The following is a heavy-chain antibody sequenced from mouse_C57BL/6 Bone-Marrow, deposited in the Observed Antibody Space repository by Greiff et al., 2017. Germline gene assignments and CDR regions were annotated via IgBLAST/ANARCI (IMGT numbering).Heavy chain of an antibody. V-gene: IGHV1-64*01. CDR3: ARWYDGSMDY. J-gene: IGHJ4*01. CDR2: IHPNSGST. D-gene: IGHD1-1*01. CDR1: GYTFTSYW. Sequence: QVQLKQSGAELVKPGASVKLSCKASGYTFTSYWMHWVKQRPGQGLEWIGMIHPNSGSTNYNEKFKSKATLTVDKSSSTAYMQLSSLTSEDSAVYYCARWYDGSMDYWGQGTSVTVSS.